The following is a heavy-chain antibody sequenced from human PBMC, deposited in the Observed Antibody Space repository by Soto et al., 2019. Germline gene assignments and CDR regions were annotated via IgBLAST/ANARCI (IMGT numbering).Heavy chain of an antibody. CDR1: GGSISSGDYY. CDR2: IYYSGST. J-gene: IGHJ6*02. D-gene: IGHD2-15*01. Sequence: KLRETLSLTCTVSGGSISSGDYYWSWIRQPPGKGLEWIGYIYYSGSTYYNPSLKSRVTISVDTSKNQFSLKLSSVTAADTAVYYCERVLYSYGMDVWGQGTTVTVSS. V-gene: IGHV4-30-4*01. CDR3: ERVLYSYGMDV.